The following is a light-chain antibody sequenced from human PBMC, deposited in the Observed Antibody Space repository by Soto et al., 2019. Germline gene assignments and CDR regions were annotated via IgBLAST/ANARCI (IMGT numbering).Light chain of an antibody. J-gene: IGKJ4*01. CDR3: QQHNNWPPKLT. CDR1: QSVSSN. V-gene: IGKV3-15*01. Sequence: EIVMTQSPATLSVSPGERANLSCRASQSVSSNLAWYQQKPGQAPRILIYGASTRATGIPARFSGSGSGTEFTLTISSLQSEDFAVYYCQQHNNWPPKLTCGRWPTGDIK. CDR2: GAS.